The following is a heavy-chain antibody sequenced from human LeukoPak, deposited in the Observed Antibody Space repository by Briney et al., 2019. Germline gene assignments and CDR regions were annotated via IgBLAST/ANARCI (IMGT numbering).Heavy chain of an antibody. Sequence: GASVKVSCKASGYTFTGYYMHWVRQAPGQGLEWMGWINPNSGGTNYAQKFQGRVTMTRDTSISTAYMELSRLRSDDTAVYYCARGLRLWELSQVWCDPWGQGTLVTVSS. D-gene: IGHD3-16*02. CDR2: INPNSGGT. J-gene: IGHJ5*02. CDR3: ARGLRLWELSQVWCDP. CDR1: GYTFTGYY. V-gene: IGHV1-2*02.